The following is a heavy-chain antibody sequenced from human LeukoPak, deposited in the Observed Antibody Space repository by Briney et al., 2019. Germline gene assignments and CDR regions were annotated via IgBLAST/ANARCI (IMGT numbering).Heavy chain of an antibody. CDR3: ARGKTGSYYSRSYYMDV. D-gene: IGHD3-10*01. V-gene: IGHV3-11*01. CDR1: GFTFSDYY. Sequence: GGSLRLSCADPGFTFSDYYMSSIRQAPGKGLGWGSYISISRTTIYYADSVKDRFTISRDNAKNSLYLQMNSLRTEETAVYYCARGKTGSYYSRSYYMDVWGKRTTVTISS. CDR2: ISISRTTI. J-gene: IGHJ6*03.